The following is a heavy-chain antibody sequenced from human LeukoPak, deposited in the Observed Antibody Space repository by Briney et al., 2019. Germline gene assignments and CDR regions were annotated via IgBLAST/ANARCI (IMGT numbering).Heavy chain of an antibody. CDR2: ISGSGGST. J-gene: IGHJ4*02. D-gene: IGHD1-26*01. V-gene: IGHV3-23*01. CDR3: ARARESYSFDY. Sequence: GGSLRLSCAASGFIFSSYGMSWVRQAPGKGLEWVSAISGSGGSTYYADSVKGRFTISRDNSKNTLYLQMNSLRAEDTAVYYCARARESYSFDYWGQGALVTVSS. CDR1: GFIFSSYG.